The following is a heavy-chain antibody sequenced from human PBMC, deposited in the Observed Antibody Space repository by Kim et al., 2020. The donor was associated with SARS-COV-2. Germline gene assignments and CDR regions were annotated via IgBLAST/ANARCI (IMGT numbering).Heavy chain of an antibody. CDR3: ARATYSGSYALDY. Sequence: AQGFTGRFVFSLDTSVSTAYLQISSLKAEDTAVYYCARATYSGSYALDYWGQGTLVTVSS. V-gene: IGHV7-4-1*02. J-gene: IGHJ4*02. D-gene: IGHD1-26*01.